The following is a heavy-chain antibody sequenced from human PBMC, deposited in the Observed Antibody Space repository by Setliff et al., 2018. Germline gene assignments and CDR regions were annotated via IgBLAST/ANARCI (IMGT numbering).Heavy chain of an antibody. D-gene: IGHD3-3*01. CDR1: GFTFSSYA. Sequence: GGSLRLSCAASGFTFSSYAMSWVRQAPGKGLEWVSAISGSGGSTYYADSVKGRFTISRDNAKNSLYLQMNSLRAEDTAVYHCARGTFSDFWSGDYYDYWGQGTLVTVSS. V-gene: IGHV3-23*01. CDR2: ISGSGGST. CDR3: ARGTFSDFWSGDYYDY. J-gene: IGHJ4*02.